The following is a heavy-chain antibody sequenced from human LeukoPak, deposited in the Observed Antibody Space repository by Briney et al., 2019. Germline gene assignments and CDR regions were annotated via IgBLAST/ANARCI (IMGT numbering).Heavy chain of an antibody. Sequence: GGSLRLSCAGSGFIVSSSYMIWVRQAPGKGLEWVPILYTSGDTYYADSVKGRFTISRDNSKNTLYLQMNSLRAEDTALYYCSRDLAYSYGFGSWGQGTLVTVSS. CDR1: GFIVSSSY. D-gene: IGHD5-18*01. J-gene: IGHJ5*02. CDR3: SRDLAYSYGFGS. CDR2: LYTSGDT. V-gene: IGHV3-53*01.